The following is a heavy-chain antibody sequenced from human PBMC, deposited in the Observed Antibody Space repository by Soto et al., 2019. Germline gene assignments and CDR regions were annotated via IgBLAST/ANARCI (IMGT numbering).Heavy chain of an antibody. D-gene: IGHD1-1*01. CDR3: ARDKERQRLGGNYYYAMDV. Sequence: QVQLVQSGAEVKKPGSSVKVSCKASGGTFNTFAISWVRQAPGQGFEWLGGIIPIFRTPDYAQKFQGRVTIIADDSASTANMELSSLRSDDTAVYDGARDKERQRLGGNYYYAMDVWGQGTTVTVSS. J-gene: IGHJ6*02. CDR2: IIPIFRTP. V-gene: IGHV1-69*12. CDR1: GGTFNTFA.